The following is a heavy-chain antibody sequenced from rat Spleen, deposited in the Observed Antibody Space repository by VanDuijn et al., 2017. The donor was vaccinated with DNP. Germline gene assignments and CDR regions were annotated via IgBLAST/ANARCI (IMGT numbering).Heavy chain of an antibody. CDR2: IKTDGGST. CDR1: GFTFNDYW. J-gene: IGHJ2*01. V-gene: IGHV5-31*01. Sequence: EVQLVESGGGLVQPGRSLKLSCVAFGFTFNDYWMAWIRQAPGKGLEWVASIKTDGGSTYYSDSVKGRFTISRDNAKNTLYLQMESLRSEETATYYCARKIHTTGMGYFDYWGQGVMVTVSS. D-gene: IGHD1-9*01. CDR3: ARKIHTTGMGYFDY.